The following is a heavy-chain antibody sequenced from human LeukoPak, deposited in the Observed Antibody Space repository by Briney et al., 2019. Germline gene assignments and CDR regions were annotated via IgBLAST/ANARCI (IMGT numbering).Heavy chain of an antibody. Sequence: ASETLSLTCTVSGYSISSGYYWGWIRQPPGKGLEWIGRIYHSGSTYYNPSLKSRVTISVDTSKNQFSLKLSSVTAADTAVYYCARARREMVDYWGQGTLVTVSS. V-gene: IGHV4-38-2*02. D-gene: IGHD5-24*01. CDR1: GYSISSGYY. CDR3: ARARREMVDY. J-gene: IGHJ4*02. CDR2: IYHSGST.